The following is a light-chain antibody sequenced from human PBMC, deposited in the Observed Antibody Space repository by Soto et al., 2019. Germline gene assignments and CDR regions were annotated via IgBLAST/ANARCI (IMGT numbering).Light chain of an antibody. Sequence: DIQMTQSPSSVSASVGDRLTITCRASRDISNSLGWYQQKPGKAPNLLIYAASTLQSGVPSRFSGGGSGTDFTLTISSLQPEDFATYYCQQVYVYPSTFGGGTKVDIK. CDR2: AAS. J-gene: IGKJ4*01. CDR3: QQVYVYPST. V-gene: IGKV1-12*02. CDR1: RDISNS.